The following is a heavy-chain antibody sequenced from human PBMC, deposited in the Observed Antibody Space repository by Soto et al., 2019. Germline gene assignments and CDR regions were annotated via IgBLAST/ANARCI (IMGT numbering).Heavy chain of an antibody. Sequence: EVQLLESGGGLVQPGGSLRLSCAASGFTFSSYAMSWVRQAPGKGLEWVSAISGSGGSTYYADSVKGRFTISRDNSKNALYMQMNSRRAEDTAVYYCAKDGTVRGWAPFDYWGQGTLVTVSS. CDR3: AKDGTVRGWAPFDY. J-gene: IGHJ4*02. D-gene: IGHD3-10*02. CDR2: ISGSGGST. V-gene: IGHV3-23*01. CDR1: GFTFSSYA.